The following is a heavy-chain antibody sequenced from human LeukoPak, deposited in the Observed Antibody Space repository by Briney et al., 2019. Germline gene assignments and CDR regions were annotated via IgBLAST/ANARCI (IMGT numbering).Heavy chain of an antibody. J-gene: IGHJ4*02. CDR3: AGRHCSGGGCYFAGADPFDY. CDR1: GFTFSSYG. Sequence: GWSLRLSCAASGFTFSSYGMHWVRQAPGKGLEWVAVIWYDGSNKYYADSVKGRFTISRDNSKNTLYLQMNSLRAEDTAVYFCAGRHCSGGGCYFAGADPFDYWGQGTLVTVSS. V-gene: IGHV3-33*01. CDR2: IWYDGSNK. D-gene: IGHD2-15*01.